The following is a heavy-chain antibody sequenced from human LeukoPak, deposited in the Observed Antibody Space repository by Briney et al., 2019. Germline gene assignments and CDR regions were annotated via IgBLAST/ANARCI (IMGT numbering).Heavy chain of an antibody. J-gene: IGHJ3*01. CDR3: AVPGPAMVETDAFDV. Sequence: GGSLRLSCAASGFTFSSYSMNWVRQAPGKGLEWVSSISSSSSYVYYADSVKGRFTISRDNAKNSLYLQMNSLRAEDTAVYYCAVPGPAMVETDAFDVWGQGTMVTVSS. V-gene: IGHV3-21*01. CDR1: GFTFSSYS. CDR2: ISSSSSYV. D-gene: IGHD5-18*01.